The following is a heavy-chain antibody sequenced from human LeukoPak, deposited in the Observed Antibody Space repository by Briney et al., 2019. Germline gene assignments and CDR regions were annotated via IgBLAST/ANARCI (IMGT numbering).Heavy chain of an antibody. CDR3: AGDPNGNYVGAFEM. CDR1: GFSFSSFA. D-gene: IGHD4-17*01. CDR2: ILSGGDVF. V-gene: IGHV3-23*01. J-gene: IGHJ3*02. Sequence: GGSLRLSCAASGFSFSSFAMMWVRQAPGMGLELISAILSGGDVFFYGDSVRGRFTISRDDSTNTLFLQMNNLRADDSAVYYCAGDPNGNYVGAFEMWGPGTMVTVSS.